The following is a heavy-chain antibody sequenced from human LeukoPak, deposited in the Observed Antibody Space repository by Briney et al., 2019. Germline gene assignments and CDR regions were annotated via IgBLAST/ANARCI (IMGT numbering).Heavy chain of an antibody. CDR1: GYTFIGYY. CDR3: ARQFTSYETGRGTYVWSDAIDI. D-gene: IGHD2/OR15-2a*01. Sequence: ASVKVSCKASGYTFIGYYMYWVRQAPGQGLEWMGWIDPNTGGTNYAQKFQGRVTMTRDTSISTAYMELSSLRSEDTAVYYCARQFTSYETGRGTYVWSDAIDIWGQGTMVTVSA. J-gene: IGHJ3*02. CDR2: IDPNTGGT. V-gene: IGHV1-2*02.